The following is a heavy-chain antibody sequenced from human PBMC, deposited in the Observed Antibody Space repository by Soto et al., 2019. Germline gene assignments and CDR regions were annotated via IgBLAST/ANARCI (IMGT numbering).Heavy chain of an antibody. V-gene: IGHV3-30*18. CDR3: AKVPHTVAPFDY. CDR2: ISYDGSNK. Sequence: QTGGSLRLSCAASGFTFSSYGMHWVRQAPGKGLEWVAVISYDGSNKYYADSVKGRFTISRDNSKNTLYLQMNSLRAEDTAVYYCAKVPHTVAPFDYWGQGTLVTVSS. CDR1: GFTFSSYG. D-gene: IGHD6-19*01. J-gene: IGHJ4*02.